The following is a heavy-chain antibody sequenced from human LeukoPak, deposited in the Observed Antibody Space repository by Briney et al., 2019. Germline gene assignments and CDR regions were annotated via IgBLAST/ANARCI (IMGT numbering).Heavy chain of an antibody. CDR2: IRSKVNNYAT. D-gene: IGHD3-10*01. CDR3: VRATPSTIRLRSGSYYGGAFDYYSMDV. CDR1: GFSFSVSA. Sequence: PGGSLRLSCAASGFSFSVSAIHWVRQASGNGLEWVGRIRSKVNNYATAYAASMKGRFTISRDDSMNTAYLRMISLKTEDTAVYYCVRATPSTIRLRSGSYYGGAFDYYSMDVWGKGTPVTISS. V-gene: IGHV3-73*01. J-gene: IGHJ6*04.